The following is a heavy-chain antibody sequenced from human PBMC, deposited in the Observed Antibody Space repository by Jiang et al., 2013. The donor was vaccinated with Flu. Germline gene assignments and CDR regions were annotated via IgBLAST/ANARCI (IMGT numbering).Heavy chain of an antibody. CDR3: TRETAIFGVVIWYYFDY. Sequence: RSKAYGGTTEYAASVKGRFTISRDDSKSIAYLQMNSLKTEDTAVYYCTRETAIFGVVIWYYFDYWGQGTLVTVSS. V-gene: IGHV3-49*02. CDR2: RSKAYGGTT. D-gene: IGHD3-3*01. J-gene: IGHJ4*02.